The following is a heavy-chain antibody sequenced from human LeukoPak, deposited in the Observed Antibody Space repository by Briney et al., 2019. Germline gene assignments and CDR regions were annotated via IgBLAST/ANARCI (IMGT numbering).Heavy chain of an antibody. J-gene: IGHJ4*02. D-gene: IGHD3-22*01. Sequence: SVKVSCKASGGTFSIYAISWVRQAPEQGLEWMGGVIAIFGTANYAQKFQGRVTITADESTSTAYMELSSLRSEDTAVYYCARSPSNYYDSSGYHWHRGPFASWGQGTLVTVSS. V-gene: IGHV1-69*01. CDR3: ARSPSNYYDSSGYHWHRGPFAS. CDR2: VIAIFGTA. CDR1: GGTFSIYA.